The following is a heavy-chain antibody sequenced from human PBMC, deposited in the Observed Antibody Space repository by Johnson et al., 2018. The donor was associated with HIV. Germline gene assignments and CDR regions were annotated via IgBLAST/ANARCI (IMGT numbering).Heavy chain of an antibody. D-gene: IGHD3-16*01. V-gene: IGHV3-30*02. CDR2: IRYDGSDK. J-gene: IGHJ3*02. CDR3: AGGSRYTHDNDDVYLLQAFDI. CDR1: GFTFSSYG. Sequence: VQLVESGGGVVQPGGSLRLSCAASGFTFSSYGMHWVRQAPGKGLEWVAFIRYDGSDKYYASSVTGRFTISRDISKNTLSLHMKTLRADDRAVYYCAGGSRYTHDNDDVYLLQAFDIWGQGTMVTVSS.